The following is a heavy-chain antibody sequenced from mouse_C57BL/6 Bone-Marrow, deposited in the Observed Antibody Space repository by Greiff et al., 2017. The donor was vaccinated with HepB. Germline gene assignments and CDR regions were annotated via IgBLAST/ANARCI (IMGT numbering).Heavy chain of an antibody. CDR3: ARHLYSNAMDY. J-gene: IGHJ4*01. CDR2: IYPRSGNT. CDR1: GYTFTSYG. Sequence: QVQLKESGAELARPGASVKLSCKASGYTFTSYGISWVKQRTGQGLEWIGEIYPRSGNTYYNEKFKGKATLTADKSSSTAYMELRSLTSEDSAVYFCARHLYSNAMDYWGQGTSVTVSS. D-gene: IGHD1-3*01. V-gene: IGHV1-81*01.